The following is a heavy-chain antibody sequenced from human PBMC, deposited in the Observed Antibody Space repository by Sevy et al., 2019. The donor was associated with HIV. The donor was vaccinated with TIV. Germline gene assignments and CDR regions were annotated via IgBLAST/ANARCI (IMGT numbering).Heavy chain of an antibody. Sequence: SETLSLTCTVSGGSISSGGYYWNWIRQHPGEGLEWIGHIHYSGSTYYNPSLMSRVTMSVDTSKNQFSLKVTSVTDAGTAVYYCARSKAFSGLVYWGQGTLVTVSS. V-gene: IGHV4-31*03. D-gene: IGHD4-4*01. CDR3: ARSKAFSGLVY. CDR2: IHYSGST. J-gene: IGHJ4*02. CDR1: GGSISSGGYY.